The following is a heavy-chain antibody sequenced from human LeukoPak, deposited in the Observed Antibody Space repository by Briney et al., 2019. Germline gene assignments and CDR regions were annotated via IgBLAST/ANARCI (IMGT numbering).Heavy chain of an antibody. CDR2: VYYSGTT. CDR3: ARLSRVVKAGAYDLHSLDV. D-gene: IGHD4-23*01. CDR1: GGSINGYS. Sequence: PSETLSFTCTVSGGSINGYSWTWIRQPPGKGLELIGCVYYSGTTDSNPSLRSRVTMSTDTSNNQFSLKLRSVTAADTAKYYCARLSRVVKAGAYDLHSLDVWGQGTTVTVSS. V-gene: IGHV4-59*13. J-gene: IGHJ6*02.